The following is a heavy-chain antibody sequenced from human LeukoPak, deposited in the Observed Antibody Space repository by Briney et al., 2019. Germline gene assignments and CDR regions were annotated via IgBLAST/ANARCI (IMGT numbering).Heavy chain of an antibody. D-gene: IGHD5-18*01. CDR3: ARDNTRGYSYENLDWFDP. CDR1: GGSISSGSYY. V-gene: IGHV4-61*02. CDR2: IYTSGST. Sequence: KTSETLSLTCTVSGGSISSGSYYWSWIRQPAGKGLEWIGRIYTSGSTNYNPSLKSRVTISVDTSKNQFSLKLSSVTAADTAVYYCARDNTRGYSYENLDWFDPWGQGTLVTVSS. J-gene: IGHJ5*02.